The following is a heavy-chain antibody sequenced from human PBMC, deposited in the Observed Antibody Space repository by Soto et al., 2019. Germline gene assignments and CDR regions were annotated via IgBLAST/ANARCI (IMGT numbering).Heavy chain of an antibody. CDR1: GGTFSSYA. D-gene: IGHD3-10*01. CDR2: IIPIFGTA. CDR3: ARGRARFGELSEYYGMDV. V-gene: IGHV1-69*01. J-gene: IGHJ6*02. Sequence: QVQLVQSAAEVKKPGSSVKVSCKASGGTFSSYAISWVRQSPGQGLEWMGGIIPIFGTANYAQKFQGRVTITADESTSTAYMELSSLRSEDTAVYYCARGRARFGELSEYYGMDVWGQGTTVTVSS.